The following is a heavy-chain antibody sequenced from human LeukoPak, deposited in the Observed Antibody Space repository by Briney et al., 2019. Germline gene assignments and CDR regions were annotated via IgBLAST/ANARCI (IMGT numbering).Heavy chain of an antibody. CDR2: ISTNGGST. D-gene: IGHD7-27*01. V-gene: IGHV3-64D*06. CDR1: GLTFSLYS. Sequence: PGGSLRLSCSASGLTFSLYSMHWVRQAPGKGREYVSGISTNGGSTYYADSVKGRFTISRDNSKNTLYLQMSTLRAEDTSVYYCVTELGIGGFDIWGQGTMVTVSS. CDR3: VTELGIGGFDI. J-gene: IGHJ3*02.